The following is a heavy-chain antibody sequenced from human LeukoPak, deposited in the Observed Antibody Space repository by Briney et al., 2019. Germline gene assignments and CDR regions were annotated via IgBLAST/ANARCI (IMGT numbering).Heavy chain of an antibody. CDR3: ATSVYSSGWHPFFDY. J-gene: IGHJ4*02. D-gene: IGHD6-19*01. V-gene: IGHV4-39*02. CDR1: GDSISNHNYF. Sequence: PSETLSLTXTVSGDSISNHNYFWGWIRQPPGKGLEWIGSIHYIGSTYFNLSLKSRVTVSVDTSKNHFSLKLSSVTAADTGVYYCATSVYSSGWHPFFDYWGQGAPVIVSS. CDR2: IHYIGST.